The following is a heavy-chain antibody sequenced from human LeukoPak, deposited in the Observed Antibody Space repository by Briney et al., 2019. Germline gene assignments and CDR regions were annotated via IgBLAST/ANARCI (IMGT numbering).Heavy chain of an antibody. CDR1: GFTFSSYW. Sequence: GGSLRLSCAASGFTFSSYWMHWVRQAPGKGLVWVSRINSDGRSTSYADSVKGRFTISRDNSKNTLYLQMNSLRAEDTAVYYCAKEMPSSIVVVPAAVTHYFDYWGQGTLVTVSS. V-gene: IGHV3-74*01. CDR2: INSDGRST. CDR3: AKEMPSSIVVVPAAVTHYFDY. J-gene: IGHJ4*02. D-gene: IGHD2-2*01.